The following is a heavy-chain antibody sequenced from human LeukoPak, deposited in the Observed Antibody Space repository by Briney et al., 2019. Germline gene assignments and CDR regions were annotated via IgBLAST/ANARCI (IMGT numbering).Heavy chain of an antibody. D-gene: IGHD2-21*01. V-gene: IGHV4-59*01. Sequence: SETLSLTCTVSGGSISDYYWNWIRQPPGKGLEWIGYIYYSGSTNYNPSLKSRVTISVDTSKNHFSSKLSSVTAADTAVYYCARGTGIADYWGQGTLVTVSS. CDR2: IYYSGST. CDR1: GGSISDYY. CDR3: ARGTGIADY. J-gene: IGHJ4*02.